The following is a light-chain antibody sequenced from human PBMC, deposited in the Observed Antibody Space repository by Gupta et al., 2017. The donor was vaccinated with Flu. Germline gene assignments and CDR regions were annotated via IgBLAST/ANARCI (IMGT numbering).Light chain of an antibody. J-gene: IGKJ1*01. CDR2: GAS. Sequence: DIHMTQSPPSLSASVGDRVTITCRTSQGIRNDLAWYQQKSGKAPKRLIYGASTLQSGVPSRFSGSGSGTEFTLTISSLQPEDFATYYCLQHNSLPRTFGQGTKVEIK. V-gene: IGKV1-17*01. CDR1: QGIRND. CDR3: LQHNSLPRT.